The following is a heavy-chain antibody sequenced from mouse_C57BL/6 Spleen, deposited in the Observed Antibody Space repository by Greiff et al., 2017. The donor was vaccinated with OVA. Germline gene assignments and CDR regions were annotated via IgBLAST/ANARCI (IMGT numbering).Heavy chain of an antibody. V-gene: IGHV1-72*01. D-gene: IGHD4-1*01. CDR2: IDPNSGGT. J-gene: IGHJ2*01. CDR3: ARHWDVGYFDY. CDR1: GYTFTSYW. Sequence: VQLQQPGAELVKPGASVKLSCKASGYTFTSYWMHWVKQRPGRGLERIGRIDPNSGGTKYNEKFKSKATLTVDKPSSTAYMQLSSLTSEDSAVYYCARHWDVGYFDYWGQGTTLTVSS.